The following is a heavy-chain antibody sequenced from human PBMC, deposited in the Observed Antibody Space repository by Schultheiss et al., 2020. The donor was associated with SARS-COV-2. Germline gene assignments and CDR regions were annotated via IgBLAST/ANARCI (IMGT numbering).Heavy chain of an antibody. D-gene: IGHD1-1*01. V-gene: IGHV4-34*01. CDR3: ARGKYNSFDY. CDR2: INHSGST. Sequence: SETLSLTCAVYGGSFSGYYWSWIRQPPGKGLEWIGEINHSGSTNYNPSLKSRVTISVDTSNNQFSLQLNSVTPEDTAVYYCARGKYNSFDYWGQGTLVTVSS. J-gene: IGHJ4*02. CDR1: GGSFSGYY.